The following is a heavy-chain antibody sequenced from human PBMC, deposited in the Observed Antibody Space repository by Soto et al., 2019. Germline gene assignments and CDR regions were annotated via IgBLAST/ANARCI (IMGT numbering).Heavy chain of an antibody. D-gene: IGHD3-16*01. J-gene: IGHJ4*02. V-gene: IGHV3-23*01. CDR3: VKGLYVWGVTGDY. CDR1: GFPFSDYA. Sequence: EVQLLESGGGLAQPGGSLRVSCAASGFPFSDYAMSWVRQAPGKGLEWVPIITATDGSTYYADSVKGRFTISRDDAKNTLHLQMNSLRVEDTAVYYCVKGLYVWGVTGDYWGQGTLVTVSS. CDR2: ITATDGST.